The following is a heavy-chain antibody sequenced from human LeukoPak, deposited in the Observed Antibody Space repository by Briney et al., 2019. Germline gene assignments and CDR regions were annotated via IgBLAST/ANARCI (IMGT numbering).Heavy chain of an antibody. J-gene: IGHJ4*02. D-gene: IGHD3-9*01. V-gene: IGHV1-69*13. Sequence: ASVKVSCKASGGTFSSYAISRVRQAPGQGLEWMGGIIPIFGTANYAQKFQGRVTITADESTSTAYMELSSLRSEDTAVYYCARGTGYDILTGYYAAFDYWGQGTLVTVSS. CDR2: IIPIFGTA. CDR3: ARGTGYDILTGYYAAFDY. CDR1: GGTFSSYA.